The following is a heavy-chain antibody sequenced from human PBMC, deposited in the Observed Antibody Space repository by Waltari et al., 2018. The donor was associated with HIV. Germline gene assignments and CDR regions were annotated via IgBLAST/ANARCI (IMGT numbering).Heavy chain of an antibody. CDR3: ARDQILRFLEWSFDY. CDR1: GYSISTVYY. J-gene: IGHJ4*02. V-gene: IGHV4-38-2*02. Sequence: QVQLQDSGPGLVQPSGTLSLTCAVSGYSISTVYYCSWIGQPPGKGLEWIGSIYHSGSTYYNPSLRSRVAISVDTSKNQFSLNLNSVTAADTAVYYCARDQILRFLEWSFDYWGQGILVTVS. D-gene: IGHD3-3*01. CDR2: IYHSGST.